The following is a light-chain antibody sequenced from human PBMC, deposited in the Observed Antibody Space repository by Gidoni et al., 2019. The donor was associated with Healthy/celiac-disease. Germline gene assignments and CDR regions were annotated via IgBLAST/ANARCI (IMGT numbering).Light chain of an antibody. J-gene: IGKJ1*01. CDR2: KAS. V-gene: IGKV1-5*03. Sequence: DIQMTQSPSTLSASVGDRVTITCRASESISNWLAWYQQKPGKAHKLLIYKASRLESGVPSRFSGSGSGTEFTITISSLQPDDFATYFCQQYETFWTFGQGTKVEV. CDR3: QQYETFWT. CDR1: ESISNW.